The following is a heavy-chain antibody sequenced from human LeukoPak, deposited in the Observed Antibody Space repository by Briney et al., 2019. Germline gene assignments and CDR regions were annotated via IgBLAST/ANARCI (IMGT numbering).Heavy chain of an antibody. CDR2: INDSGSP. Sequence: PSETLSLTCAVYGGSFSGYHWTWIRQPPGKGLDWIGEINDSGSPIYNPSLRNRVTISVDMSKNQFSVNLTSVTAADTGVYYCATQILLCHYYWGQGTLVTVSS. D-gene: IGHD2/OR15-2a*01. CDR1: GGSFSGYH. CDR3: ATQILLCHYY. J-gene: IGHJ4*02. V-gene: IGHV4-34*01.